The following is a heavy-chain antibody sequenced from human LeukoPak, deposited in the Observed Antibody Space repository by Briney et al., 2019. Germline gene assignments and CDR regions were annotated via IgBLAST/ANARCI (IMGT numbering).Heavy chain of an antibody. J-gene: IGHJ3*02. D-gene: IGHD2-15*01. CDR3: ARVGYEHAFDI. V-gene: IGHV1-69*08. CDR2: IIPILGTA. Sequence: ASVKLSCKASGGTFSSYSISWVRQAPGQGLEWMGRIIPILGTANYAYKFQGRVTTTADKSMRTSFMKLSSLRSEDAAVYYCARVGYEHAFDIWREGTMVTVSS. CDR1: GGTFSSYS.